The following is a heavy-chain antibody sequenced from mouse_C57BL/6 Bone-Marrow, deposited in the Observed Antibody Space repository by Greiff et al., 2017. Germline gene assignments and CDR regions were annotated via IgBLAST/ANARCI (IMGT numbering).Heavy chain of an antibody. CDR2: IDPSDSYT. J-gene: IGHJ1*03. V-gene: IGHV1-69*01. CDR1: GYTFTSYW. CDR3: ATLRDGYFDV. Sequence: VQLQQPGAELVMPGASVTLSCKASGYTFTSYWMHWVKQRPGQGLEWIGEIDPSDSYTNYNQKFKGKSTLTVDKSSSTAYMQLSSLTSEDSAVYYCATLRDGYFDVWGTGTTVTVSS. D-gene: IGHD1-1*01.